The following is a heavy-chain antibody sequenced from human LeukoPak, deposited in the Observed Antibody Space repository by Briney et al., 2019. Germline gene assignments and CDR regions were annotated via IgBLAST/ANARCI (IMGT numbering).Heavy chain of an antibody. V-gene: IGHV3-11*04. D-gene: IGHD2-8*01. CDR2: ISSSGSTT. CDR3: ARDRLYGYAFDI. CDR1: GFTFSDYY. J-gene: IGHJ3*02. Sequence: GGSLRLSCAASGFTFSDYYMSWVRQAPGKGLEWISYISSSGSTTYYADSVKGRFTISRDSAKNSLYLQMNSLRAEDTAVYYCARDRLYGYAFDIWGQGTMVTVSS.